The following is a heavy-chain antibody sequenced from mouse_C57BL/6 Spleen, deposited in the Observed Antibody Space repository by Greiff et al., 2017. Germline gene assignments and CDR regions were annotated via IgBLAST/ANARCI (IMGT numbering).Heavy chain of an antibody. CDR1: GYTFTSYW. CDR3: AIPITTVVATNYYARDY. CDR2: IDPSDSYT. D-gene: IGHD1-1*01. V-gene: IGHV1-69*01. J-gene: IGHJ4*01. Sequence: QVQLKQPGAELVMPGASVKLSCKASGYTFTSYWMHWVKQRPGQGLEWIGEIDPSDSYTTYNQKFKGKSTLTVDKSSSTAYMQLSSLTSEDSAVYYCAIPITTVVATNYYARDYWGQGTSVTVSS.